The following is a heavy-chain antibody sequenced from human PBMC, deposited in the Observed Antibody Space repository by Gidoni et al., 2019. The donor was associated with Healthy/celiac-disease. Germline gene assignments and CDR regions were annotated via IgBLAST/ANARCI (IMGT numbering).Heavy chain of an antibody. J-gene: IGHJ4*02. D-gene: IGHD3-3*01. CDR1: GGTFSSYS. CDR2: IIPIFGTA. CDR3: ARAGRTIFGVVTLPGSY. V-gene: IGHV1-69*01. Sequence: QVQLVQSGAEVKKPGSSGKVSCKASGGTFSSYSISWVRQAPGQRLEWMGGIIPIFGTANYAQKFQGRVTITADESTSTAYMELSSLRSEDTAVYYCARAGRTIFGVVTLPGSYWGQGTLVTVSS.